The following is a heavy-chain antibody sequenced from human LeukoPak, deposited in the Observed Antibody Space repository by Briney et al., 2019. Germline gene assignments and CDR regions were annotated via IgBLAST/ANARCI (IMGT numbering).Heavy chain of an antibody. CDR2: IYTSGST. J-gene: IGHJ5*02. CDR1: GGSISSGSYY. Sequence: SETLSLTCTVSGGSISSGSYYWSWIRQPAGKGLEWIGRIYTSGSTNYNPSLKSRVTISVDTCKNQFSLKLSSVTAADTAVYYCARGVTRFDPWGQGTLVTVSS. CDR3: ARGVTRFDP. V-gene: IGHV4-61*02. D-gene: IGHD2-21*02.